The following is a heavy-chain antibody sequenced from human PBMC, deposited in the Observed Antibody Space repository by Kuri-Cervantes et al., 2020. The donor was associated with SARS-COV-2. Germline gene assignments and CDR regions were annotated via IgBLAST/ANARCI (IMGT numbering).Heavy chain of an antibody. V-gene: IGHV1-69*02. CDR3: ARGRGVIISALDY. CDR2: IIPILGIA. D-gene: IGHD3-10*01. CDR1: GGTFSSYT. J-gene: IGHJ4*02. Sequence: SVKVSCKTSGGTFSSYTISWVRQAPGQGLEWMGRIIPILGIANYAQKFQGRVTITADKSTSTAYMELSSLRSEDTAVYYCARGRGVIISALDYWGQGTLVTVSS.